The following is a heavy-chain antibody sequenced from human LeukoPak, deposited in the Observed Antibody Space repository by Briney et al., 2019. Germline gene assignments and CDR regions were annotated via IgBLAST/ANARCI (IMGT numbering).Heavy chain of an antibody. V-gene: IGHV3-48*04. CDR2: ISSSSTI. D-gene: IGHD3-10*01. Sequence: GGSLRLSCAASGFTFSSYSMNWVRQAPGKGLEWVSYISSSSTIYYADSVKGRFTISRDNAKNSLYLQMNSLRAEDTAVYYCAGMVRGVPPGYWGQGTLVTVSS. CDR1: GFTFSSYS. CDR3: AGMVRGVPPGY. J-gene: IGHJ4*02.